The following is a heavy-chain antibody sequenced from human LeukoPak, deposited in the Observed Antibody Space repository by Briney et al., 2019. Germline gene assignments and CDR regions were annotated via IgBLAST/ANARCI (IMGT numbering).Heavy chain of an antibody. J-gene: IGHJ4*02. CDR3: ARVTYAEVLE. V-gene: IGHV4-30-4*01. Sequence: SETLSLTCTVSNDSISSGDYYWNWIRQPPGKGLEWIGYIFHRGGTSYNPSLKSRILFSVDTSQNQFSLKLSSVTAADTAVYYCARVTYAEVLEWGQGTLVTVSS. CDR2: IFHRGGT. CDR1: NDSISSGDYY. D-gene: IGHD2-8*02.